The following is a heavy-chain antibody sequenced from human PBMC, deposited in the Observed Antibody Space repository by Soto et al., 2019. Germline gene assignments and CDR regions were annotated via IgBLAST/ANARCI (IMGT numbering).Heavy chain of an antibody. V-gene: IGHV4-34*01. CDR2: ANVRGSR. J-gene: IGHJ5*02. CDR3: ARGLASTSFGTVPNLNWFEL. Sequence: SETLSLTCGVSIVSFSGYYWCWIRHSPGTWLELLAEANVRGSRNYNPFLRGRITISLDTSKNQFALRLSSVTSADRAVYYGARGLASTSFGTVPNLNWFELWGQGTQGTVS. CDR1: IVSFSGYY. D-gene: IGHD3-3*01.